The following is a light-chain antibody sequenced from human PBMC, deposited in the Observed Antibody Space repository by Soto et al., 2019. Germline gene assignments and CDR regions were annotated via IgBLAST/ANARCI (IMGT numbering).Light chain of an antibody. Sequence: QSALTQPASVSGSPGQSITISCTGTSSDVGSYNLVSWYQQHPGKAPKLILYEATKRPSGVSSRFSGSKSGNTASLTISGLQPDDEAEYYCCSHSGSVTYVVFGGGTKLTVL. CDR2: EAT. V-gene: IGLV2-23*01. J-gene: IGLJ3*02. CDR1: SSDVGSYNL. CDR3: CSHSGSVTYVV.